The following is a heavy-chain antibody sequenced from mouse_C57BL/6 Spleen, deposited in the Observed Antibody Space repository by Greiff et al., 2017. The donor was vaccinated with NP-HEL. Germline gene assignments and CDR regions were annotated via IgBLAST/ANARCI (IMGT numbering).Heavy chain of an antibody. CDR2: ISSGSSTI. V-gene: IGHV5-17*01. D-gene: IGHD1-1*01. CDR3: ARDYGSSPYAMDY. J-gene: IGHJ4*01. CDR1: GFTFSDSG. Sequence: VMLVEPGGGLVKPGGSLKLPCAASGFTFSDSGMHWVRQAPEKGLEWVAYISSGSSTIYYADTVKGRFTISRDNAKNTLFLQMTSLRSEDAAMYYCARDYGSSPYAMDYWGQGTSVTVSS.